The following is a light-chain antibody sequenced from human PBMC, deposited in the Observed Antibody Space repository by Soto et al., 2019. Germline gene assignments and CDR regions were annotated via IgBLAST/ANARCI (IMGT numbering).Light chain of an antibody. CDR1: SSNIGSNT. CDR2: TNN. Sequence: QSVLTQPPSASGTPGQRVSISCSGSSSNIGSNTVNWYQQLPGTAPKLLIYTNNQRPSGVPDRFSCSKSGTSASLAISGLRSEDEADYYCATWDDSLNAVVFGGGTKLTVL. CDR3: ATWDDSLNAVV. J-gene: IGLJ2*01. V-gene: IGLV1-44*01.